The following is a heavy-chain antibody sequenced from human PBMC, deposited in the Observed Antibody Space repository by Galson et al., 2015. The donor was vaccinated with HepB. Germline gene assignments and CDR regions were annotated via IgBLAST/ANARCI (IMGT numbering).Heavy chain of an antibody. CDR3: ARVGSSSWYWYFDL. Sequence: LRLSCAASGFTVSSNYMSWVRQAPGKGLEWVSVIYSGGSTYYADSVKGRFTISRDNSKNTLYLQMNSLRAEDTAVYYCARVGSSSWYWYFDLWGRGTLVTVSS. CDR2: IYSGGST. D-gene: IGHD6-13*01. J-gene: IGHJ2*01. V-gene: IGHV3-53*01. CDR1: GFTVSSNY.